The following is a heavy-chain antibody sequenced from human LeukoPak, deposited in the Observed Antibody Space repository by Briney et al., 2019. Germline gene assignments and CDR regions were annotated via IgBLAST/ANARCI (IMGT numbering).Heavy chain of an antibody. J-gene: IGHJ6*03. D-gene: IGHD5-18*01. Sequence: SETLSLTCAVYGGPFSGYYWSWIRQPPGKGLEWIGEINHSGSTNYNPSLKSRVTISVDTSKNQFSLTLSSVTAADTAVYYCARRRGYSYGYPSYYYYYMDVWGKGTTVTISS. CDR3: ARRRGYSYGYPSYYYYYMDV. CDR1: GGPFSGYY. V-gene: IGHV4-34*01. CDR2: INHSGST.